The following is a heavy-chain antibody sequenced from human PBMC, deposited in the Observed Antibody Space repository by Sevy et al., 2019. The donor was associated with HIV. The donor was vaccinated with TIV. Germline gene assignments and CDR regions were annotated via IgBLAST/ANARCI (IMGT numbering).Heavy chain of an antibody. J-gene: IGHJ4*02. V-gene: IGHV1-46*01. CDR3: VRADPDQHFDS. CDR2: VYPSAGNT. Sequence: ASVKVSCKASGDTFTNNYIHWVRQAPGQGLEWMGMVYPSAGNTTYAQKFQGRATMTRETSTSILYMELSSLRSEDSAVYYCVRADPDQHFDSWGQGTLVTVSS. CDR1: GDTFTNNY.